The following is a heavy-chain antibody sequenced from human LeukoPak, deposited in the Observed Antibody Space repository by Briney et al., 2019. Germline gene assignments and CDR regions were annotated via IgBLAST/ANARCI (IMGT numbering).Heavy chain of an antibody. CDR2: ISYDGSNK. CDR3: ARAGWEPENWFDP. V-gene: IGHV3-30-3*01. Sequence: PGRSLRLPCAASGFTFSSYAMHWVRQAPGKGLEWVAVISYDGSNKYYADSVKGRFTISRDNSKNTLYLQMNSLRAEDTAVYYCARAGWEPENWFDPWGQGTLVTVSS. D-gene: IGHD1-26*01. J-gene: IGHJ5*02. CDR1: GFTFSSYA.